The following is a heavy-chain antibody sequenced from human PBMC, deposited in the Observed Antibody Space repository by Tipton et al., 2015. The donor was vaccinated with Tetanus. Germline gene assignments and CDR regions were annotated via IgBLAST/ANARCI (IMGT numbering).Heavy chain of an antibody. CDR1: GYTFTQYY. CDR3: ARAFFAAATS. J-gene: IGHJ5*02. V-gene: IGHV1-46*04. D-gene: IGHD6-13*01. Sequence: QSGPEVKKPGASVKLSCKTSGYTFTQYYLHWVRQAPGQGLEWMGMIYPSDGSTSYAEKLQGRVTMTRDTPTSTVYMEMNSLRDDDTAVYYCARAFFAAATSWGQGTLVTVSS. CDR2: IYPSDGST.